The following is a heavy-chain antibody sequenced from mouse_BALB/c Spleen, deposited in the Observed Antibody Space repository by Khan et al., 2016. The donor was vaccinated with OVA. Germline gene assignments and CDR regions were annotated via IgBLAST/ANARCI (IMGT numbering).Heavy chain of an antibody. V-gene: IGHV1-77*01. D-gene: IGHD1-2*01. CDR2: ISPGSGDT. Sequence: HVQLQQSGAELARPGASVKLSCKASGYTFTDYYINWVKQRTGQGLEWIGEISPGSGDTYYNERFKGKATLTADKSSSTAYMQLSSLTSEASACYYCARRNYFGYTFAYWGQGTLVTVSA. CDR3: ARRNYFGYTFAY. CDR1: GYTFTDYY. J-gene: IGHJ3*01.